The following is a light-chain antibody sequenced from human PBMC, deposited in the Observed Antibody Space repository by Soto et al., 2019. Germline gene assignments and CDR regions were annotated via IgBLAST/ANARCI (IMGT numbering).Light chain of an antibody. CDR2: ATS. V-gene: IGKV1-27*01. Sequence: DIQITHSPASLSASVGPRFTITCRASQGINHYLAWFQQKKGKVPKLLIYATSTLQSGVPSRFSGSGFGTDFNLTISSLQPEDVATYYCQKHNSAPLFFGPGTKVDIK. CDR3: QKHNSAPLF. CDR1: QGINHY. J-gene: IGKJ3*01.